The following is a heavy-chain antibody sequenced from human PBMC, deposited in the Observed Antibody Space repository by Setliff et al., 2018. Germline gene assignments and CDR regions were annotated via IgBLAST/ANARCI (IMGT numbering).Heavy chain of an antibody. V-gene: IGHV3-11*04. Sequence: NPGGSLRLSCAASVFTFSDYYMTWIRQAPGKGLECISYTSNTGITTYYADSVKGRFTISRDNAKKSLYLQMNSLRAEDTATYYCVRVSKDYDSNGLYGFDIWGQGTMVTVSS. D-gene: IGHD3-22*01. CDR3: VRVSKDYDSNGLYGFDI. CDR1: VFTFSDYY. CDR2: TSNTGITT. J-gene: IGHJ3*02.